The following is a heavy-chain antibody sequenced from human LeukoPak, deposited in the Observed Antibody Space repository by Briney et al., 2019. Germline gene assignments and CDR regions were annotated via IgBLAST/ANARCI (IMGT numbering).Heavy chain of an antibody. D-gene: IGHD3-22*01. CDR2: ISGSGGST. V-gene: IGHV3-23*01. CDR1: GFTFSSYA. J-gene: IGHJ4*02. CDR3: AKDNYYDSSGYYTSWYYFDY. Sequence: PGASLRLSCAASGFTFSSYAMSWVRQAPGKGLEWVSAISGSGGSTYYADSVKGRFTISRDNSKNTLYLRMNSLRAEDTAVYYCAKDNYYDSSGYYTSWYYFDYWGQGILVTVSS.